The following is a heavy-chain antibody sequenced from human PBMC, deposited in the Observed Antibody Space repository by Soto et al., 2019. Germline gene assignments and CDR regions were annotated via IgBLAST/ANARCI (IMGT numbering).Heavy chain of an antibody. Sequence: SQTLSLTCAISGDSGSAHSAAWNWIRHSPSRGLELLGRTYYRSKWNYDYAESVKNRMTITPDTSNNHFYMQLNSVTPDHTAVYYCVCQPLATLALYGMDVWGQGTTLTLSS. CDR2: TYYRSKWNY. D-gene: IGHD6-6*01. CDR3: VCQPLATLALYGMDV. J-gene: IGHJ6*02. CDR1: GDSGSAHSAA. V-gene: IGHV6-1*01.